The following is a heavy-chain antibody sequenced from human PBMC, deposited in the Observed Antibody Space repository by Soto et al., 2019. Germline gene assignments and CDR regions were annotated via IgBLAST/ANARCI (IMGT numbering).Heavy chain of an antibody. Sequence: GGSLRLSCAASGFTFSSYAMSWVRQAPGKGLEWVSAISGSGGSTYYADSVKGRFTISRDNSKNTLYLQMNSLRAEDTAVYYCAKERATLGVSEIVLMVYAPAPADYWGQGTLVTVSS. CDR3: AKERATLGVSEIVLMVYAPAPADY. V-gene: IGHV3-23*01. CDR1: GFTFSSYA. J-gene: IGHJ4*02. D-gene: IGHD2-8*01. CDR2: ISGSGGST.